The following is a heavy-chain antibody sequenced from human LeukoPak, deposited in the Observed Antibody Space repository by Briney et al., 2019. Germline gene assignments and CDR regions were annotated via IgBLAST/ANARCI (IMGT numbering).Heavy chain of an antibody. D-gene: IGHD3-22*01. V-gene: IGHV3-30*02. CDR1: GFTFSSYG. Sequence: QPGGSLRLSCVASGFTFSSYGMHWVRQAPGKGLEWVALIQYDGNNKYYADSVKGRFTISRDNSKNTLYLQMNSLRAEDTAVYYCAHSWDGSGSPFDHWGQGTLVTVSS. CDR2: IQYDGNNK. CDR3: AHSWDGSGSPFDH. J-gene: IGHJ4*02.